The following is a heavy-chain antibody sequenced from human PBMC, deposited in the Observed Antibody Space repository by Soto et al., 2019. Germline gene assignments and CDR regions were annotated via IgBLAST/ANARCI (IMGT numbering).Heavy chain of an antibody. CDR1: GGTFSSYA. J-gene: IGHJ4*02. CDR2: IIPIFGTA. Sequence: SVKVSCKASGGTFSSYAISWVRQAPGQGLEWMGGIIPIFGTANYAQKFQGRVTISADKSADTAYMVLTGLTSEDTAVYYCARSRGSYYTNFDSWGQGTLVTVSS. V-gene: IGHV1-69*06. D-gene: IGHD3-10*01. CDR3: ARSRGSYYTNFDS.